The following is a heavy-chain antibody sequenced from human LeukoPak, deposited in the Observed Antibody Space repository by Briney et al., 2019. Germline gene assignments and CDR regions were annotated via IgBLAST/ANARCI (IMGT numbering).Heavy chain of an antibody. CDR3: ARDWSYSRGGIGLGY. D-gene: IGHD6-13*01. J-gene: IGHJ4*02. V-gene: IGHV3-21*01. CDR1: GFTFSSYS. Sequence: GGSLRLSCAASGFTFSSYSMNWVRQAPGKGLEWVSSISSSSSYIYYADSVKGRFTISRENAKNSLYLQMNSLRAEDTAGDYCARDWSYSRGGIGLGYWGQGTLVTVSS. CDR2: ISSSSSYI.